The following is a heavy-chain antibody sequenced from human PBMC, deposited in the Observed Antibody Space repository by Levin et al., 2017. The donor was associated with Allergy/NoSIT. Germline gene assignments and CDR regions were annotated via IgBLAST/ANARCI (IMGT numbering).Heavy chain of an antibody. CDR2: IRAKAKGYAT. V-gene: IGHV3-73*01. CDR3: TTLGDYFDS. Sequence: ASVKVSCAASGSTFSGSAIHWVRQASGKGLEWVGRIRAKAKGYATAYGASVEGRFTISRDDSKTYLQMNSLKTEDTAMYYCTTLGDYFDSWGQGTLVTVSS. J-gene: IGHJ4*02. CDR1: GSTFSGSA. D-gene: IGHD1-26*01.